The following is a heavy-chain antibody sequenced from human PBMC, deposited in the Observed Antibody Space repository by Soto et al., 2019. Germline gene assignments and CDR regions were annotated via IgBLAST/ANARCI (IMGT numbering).Heavy chain of an antibody. CDR1: VGSISIYY. Sequence: SETLCITCTFSVGSISIYYWSWIRQPAGKGLEWIGRIYTSGSTNYNPSLKSRVTMSVDTSKNQFSLKLRSVTAADTAVYYCARVGMVGTVLGSWFDPWGQGALVTVSS. V-gene: IGHV4-4*07. J-gene: IGHJ5*02. D-gene: IGHD6-19*01. CDR3: ARVGMVGTVLGSWFDP. CDR2: IYTSGST.